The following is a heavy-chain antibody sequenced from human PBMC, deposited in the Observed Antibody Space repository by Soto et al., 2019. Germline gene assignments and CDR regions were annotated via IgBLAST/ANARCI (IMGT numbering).Heavy chain of an antibody. CDR1: GFTFSSYG. V-gene: IGHV3-33*01. J-gene: IGHJ4*02. Sequence: QVQLVESGGGVVQPGKSLRLSCAASGFTFSSYGMHWVRQAPGKGLEWVAVIWLDGSNKYYTDSVKGRFTISRDNSKNTLYLQRNSLRAGDTAVYCCARGLWSFDYWGQGTLVTVSS. CDR3: ARGLWSFDY. D-gene: IGHD5-18*01. CDR2: IWLDGSNK.